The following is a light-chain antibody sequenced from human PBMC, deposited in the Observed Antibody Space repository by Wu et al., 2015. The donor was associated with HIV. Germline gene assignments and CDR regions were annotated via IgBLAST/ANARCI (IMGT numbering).Light chain of an antibody. CDR3: QQYGTSHMYT. Sequence: EIVLTQSPGTLSLSPGDRATLSCRASQSVTSSYLAWYQQKPGQAPRLLIYGASSRATGIPDRFSGSGSGTDFTLTISRLEPEDFAVYFCQQYGTSHMYTFGQGTKLDIK. CDR2: GAS. V-gene: IGKV3-20*01. J-gene: IGKJ2*01. CDR1: QSVTSSY.